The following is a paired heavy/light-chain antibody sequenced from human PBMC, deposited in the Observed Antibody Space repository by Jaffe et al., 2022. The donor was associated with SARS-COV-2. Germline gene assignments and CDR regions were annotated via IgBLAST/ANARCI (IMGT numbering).Light chain of an antibody. CDR2: WAS. J-gene: IGKJ2*01. CDR3: QQYYYTPPT. CDR1: QSVLKSSNNKNY. V-gene: IGKV4-1*01. Sequence: DIVMTQSPDSLAVSLGERATINCKSSQSVLKSSNNKNYLAWYRQKPGQPPKLLIYWASTRESGVPDRFSGSGSGTDFTLTISSLQAEDVAVYYCQQYYYTPPTFGQGTKLEIK.
Heavy chain of an antibody. J-gene: IGHJ4*02. CDR1: GYTFTAYS. CDR2: INAGSGNT. D-gene: IGHD6-19*01. CDR3: AREHTSGWYGLV. V-gene: IGHV1-3*01. Sequence: QVQLVQSGAEVKKPGASVKVSCKASGYTFTAYSIHWVRQAPGQRLEWMGWINAGSGNTEYSQKFQGRVTITRDTSASTDYMELRSLRSEDTAVYYCAREHTSGWYGLVWGQGTLVTVSS.